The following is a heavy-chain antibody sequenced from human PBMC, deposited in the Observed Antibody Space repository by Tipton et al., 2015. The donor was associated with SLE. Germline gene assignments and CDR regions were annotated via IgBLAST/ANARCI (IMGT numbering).Heavy chain of an antibody. D-gene: IGHD3-16*01. CDR3: TDHDRFHI. J-gene: IGHJ3*02. CDR2: ISYDGTVK. V-gene: IGHV3-30*04. CDR1: GFTFPTYA. Sequence: SLRLSCTASGFTFPTYAMHWVRQAPGKGLEWVAVISYDGTVKYYADSVKGRFTISRGESQNTMFLQMNSLRADDTAVYYCTDHDRFHIWGQGTTVTVSS.